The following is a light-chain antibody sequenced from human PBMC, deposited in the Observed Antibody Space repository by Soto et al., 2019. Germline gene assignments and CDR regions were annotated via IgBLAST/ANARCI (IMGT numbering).Light chain of an antibody. CDR2: GSS. J-gene: IGKJ2*01. Sequence: EVVLTQSPGTLSLSRGERATLSCRASQSVSNNSLAWYQQKPGQSPKLLIFGSSDRATGIPDRFSGSGSGTDFTLTISSLEPEDFAVYYCQQYGSSPPYTFGQGTKLEIK. V-gene: IGKV3-20*01. CDR3: QQYGSSPPYT. CDR1: QSVSNNS.